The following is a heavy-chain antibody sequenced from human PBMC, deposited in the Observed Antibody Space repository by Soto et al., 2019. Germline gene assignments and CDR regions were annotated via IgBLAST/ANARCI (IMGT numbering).Heavy chain of an antibody. Sequence: QVQLVQSGAEVKKPGASVKVPCKASGYTFTSYGISWVRQAPGQGLEWMGWISAYNGNKKYAQKLQGRGSMTTDPTTSTAYMELRSLRSDDTAVYYCARDVGQQLFDYWGQGTLVTVSS. D-gene: IGHD6-13*01. J-gene: IGHJ4*02. CDR3: ARDVGQQLFDY. CDR1: GYTFTSYG. CDR2: ISAYNGNK. V-gene: IGHV1-18*01.